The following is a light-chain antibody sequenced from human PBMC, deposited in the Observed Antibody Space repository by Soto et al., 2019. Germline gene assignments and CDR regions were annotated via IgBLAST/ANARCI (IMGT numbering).Light chain of an antibody. CDR2: GAS. CDR3: QQYHNWPRT. J-gene: IGKJ4*01. CDR1: QRLTNN. Sequence: EIVMTQSPATLSVSPGEGVTLSCRASQRLTNNLAWYQQSPGQAPRLLIYGASTRATGIPTRFSGSGTGTEFTLTISSLESEDFAVYYCQQYHNWPRTFGGGTKVDIK. V-gene: IGKV3D-15*01.